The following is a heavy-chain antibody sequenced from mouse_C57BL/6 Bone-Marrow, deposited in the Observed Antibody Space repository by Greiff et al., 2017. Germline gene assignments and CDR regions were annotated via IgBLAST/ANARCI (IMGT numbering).Heavy chain of an antibody. CDR2: ISSGGSYT. D-gene: IGHD3-2*02. CDR1: GFTFSSYG. CDR3: ARHRLFFDY. Sequence: EVQVVESGGDLVKPGGSLKLSCAASGFTFSSYGMSWVRQTPDKRLEWVATISSGGSYTYYPDSVKGRFTISRDNAENTLYLQMSSLKSEDTAMYYCARHRLFFDYWGQGTTLTVSS. V-gene: IGHV5-6*01. J-gene: IGHJ2*01.